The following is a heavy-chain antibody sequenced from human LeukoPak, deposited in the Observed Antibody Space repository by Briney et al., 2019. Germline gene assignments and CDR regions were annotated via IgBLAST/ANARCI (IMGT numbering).Heavy chain of an antibody. CDR2: IGTAGDT. V-gene: IGHV3-13*01. CDR1: GFTFSSHD. CDR3: ARAPPQQLVLWGGYYYGMDV. Sequence: PGGSLRLSCAASGFTFSSHDMHWVRQATGKGLEWVSAIGTAGDTYYPGSVKGRFTISRENAKNSLYLQMNSLRAGDTAVYYCARAPPQQLVLWGGYYYGMDVWGQGTTVTVSS. J-gene: IGHJ6*02. D-gene: IGHD6-13*01.